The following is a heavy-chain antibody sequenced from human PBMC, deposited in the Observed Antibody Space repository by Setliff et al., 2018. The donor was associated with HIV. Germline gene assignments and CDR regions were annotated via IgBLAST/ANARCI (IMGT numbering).Heavy chain of an antibody. D-gene: IGHD2-15*01. Sequence: ASVKVSCKASGYTFTSYGISWVRQAPGQGLEWMGWISAYNGNTNYAQKLKGRVTMTTDTSTSTAYMELSSLRSEDTAVYYCTRSWECSGDACCPDAFDWGQGTMVTVSS. J-gene: IGHJ3*01. CDR2: ISAYNGNT. CDR1: GYTFTSYG. CDR3: TRSWECSGDACCPDAFD. V-gene: IGHV1-18*01.